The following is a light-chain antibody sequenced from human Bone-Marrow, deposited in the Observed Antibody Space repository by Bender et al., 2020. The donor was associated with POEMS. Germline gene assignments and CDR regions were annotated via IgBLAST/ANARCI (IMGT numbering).Light chain of an antibody. CDR2: ENY. Sequence: QSALTQPASVSGSPGQPITISCTGTSSDVRYYNYVSWYQHHPGKAPKLMIYENYKRPSGLSDRFSGSKSANTASLTISGLQAEDEADYYCCSYGGSNTWVIGGGTKVTVL. CDR3: CSYGGSNTWV. CDR1: SSDVRYYNY. J-gene: IGLJ3*02. V-gene: IGLV2-23*01.